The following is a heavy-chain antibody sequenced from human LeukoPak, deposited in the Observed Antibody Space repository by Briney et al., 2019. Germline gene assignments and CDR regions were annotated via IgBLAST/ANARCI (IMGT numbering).Heavy chain of an antibody. V-gene: IGHV3-7*01. J-gene: IGHJ5*02. Sequence: QPGGSLRLSCVASGFTFHKYWMVWVRQAPGKGLEWVANIKEDGSEKNYLDAVKGRFTISRDNAQNSLYVHMTSLRVEDTGVYYCARRGATISGVVTYHDNGLDVWGQGTLVTVSS. D-gene: IGHD3-3*01. CDR1: GFTFHKYW. CDR2: IKEDGSEK. CDR3: ARRGATISGVVTYHDNGLDV.